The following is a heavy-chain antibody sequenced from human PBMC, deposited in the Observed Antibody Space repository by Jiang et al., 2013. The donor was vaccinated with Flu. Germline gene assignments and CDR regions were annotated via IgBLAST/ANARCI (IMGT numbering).Heavy chain of an antibody. CDR1: GFTFTSFS. Sequence: QLVESGGGVVQPGRSLRLSCAVSGFTFTSFSMHWVRQAPGKGLEWVSVISYDATHKYYADSVKGRFTISRDNSRNTVSLEMNSLRAEDTAVYYCARDNARANYDSTGYYYGHFDLWGRGTPVTVSS. V-gene: IGHV3-30*16. CDR2: ISYDATHK. CDR3: ARDNARANYDSTGYYYGHFDL. J-gene: IGHJ2*01. D-gene: IGHD3-22*01.